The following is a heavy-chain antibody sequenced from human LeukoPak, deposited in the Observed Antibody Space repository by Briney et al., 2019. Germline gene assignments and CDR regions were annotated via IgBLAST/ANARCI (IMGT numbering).Heavy chain of an antibody. V-gene: IGHV4-59*01. Sequence: SETLSLTCTVSGGSISTYYWSWIRQSPGKGLEWIGYINYSGSTNYIPSLKSRVTISVDTSKKQFSLRLSSVTAADTAVYYCAREQWGLVNHWGQGTLVIVSS. D-gene: IGHD1-26*01. CDR2: INYSGST. CDR1: GGSISTYY. J-gene: IGHJ5*02. CDR3: AREQWGLVNH.